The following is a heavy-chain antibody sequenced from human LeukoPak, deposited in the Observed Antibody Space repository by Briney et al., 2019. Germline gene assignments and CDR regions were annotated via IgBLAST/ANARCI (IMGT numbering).Heavy chain of an antibody. Sequence: SETLFLTCTVSGGSISSGGYYWSWIRQHPGKGLEWIGYIYYSGSTYYNPSLKSRVTISVDTSKNQFSLKLSSVTAADTAVYYCASDSSGYWYFDLWGRGTLVTVSS. D-gene: IGHD3-22*01. CDR3: ASDSSGYWYFDL. J-gene: IGHJ2*01. CDR2: IYYSGST. CDR1: GGSISSGGYY. V-gene: IGHV4-31*03.